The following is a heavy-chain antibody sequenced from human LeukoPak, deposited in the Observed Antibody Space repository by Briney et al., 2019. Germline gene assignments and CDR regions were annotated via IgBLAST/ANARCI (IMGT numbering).Heavy chain of an antibody. D-gene: IGHD4-23*01. J-gene: IGHJ4*02. Sequence: ASVKVSCKASGYTFTSYGISWVRQAPGQGLKWMGWISAYNGNTNYAQKLQGRVTMTTDTSTSTAYMELRSLRSDDTAVYYCARGLYSHDYGGKEADYWGQGTLVTVSS. CDR1: GYTFTSYG. V-gene: IGHV1-18*01. CDR3: ARGLYSHDYGGKEADY. CDR2: ISAYNGNT.